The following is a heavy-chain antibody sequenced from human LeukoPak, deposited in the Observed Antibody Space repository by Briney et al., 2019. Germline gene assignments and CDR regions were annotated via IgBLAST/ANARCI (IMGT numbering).Heavy chain of an antibody. D-gene: IGHD6-13*01. V-gene: IGHV1-69*13. CDR3: ARGVLAAAGQPYYFDY. CDR2: IIPIFGTA. Sequence: ASVKVSCKASGYTFTSYDINWVRQATGQGLEWMGGIIPIFGTANYAQKFQGRVTITADESTSTAYMELSSLRSEDTAVYYCARGVLAAAGQPYYFDYWGQGTLVTVSS. CDR1: GYTFTSYD. J-gene: IGHJ4*02.